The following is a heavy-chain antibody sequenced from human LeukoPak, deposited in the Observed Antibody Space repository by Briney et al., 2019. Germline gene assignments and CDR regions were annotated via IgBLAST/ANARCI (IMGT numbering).Heavy chain of an antibody. Sequence: ASVKVSCKVPGYTLTELSMHWVRQAPGKGLEWMGGFDPEDGETIYAQKFQGRVTMTEDTSTDTAYMELSSLRSEDTAVYYCATWDAGGGYLGYWGQGTLVTVSS. CDR1: GYTLTELS. CDR3: ATWDAGGGYLGY. CDR2: FDPEDGET. D-gene: IGHD3-16*02. J-gene: IGHJ4*02. V-gene: IGHV1-24*01.